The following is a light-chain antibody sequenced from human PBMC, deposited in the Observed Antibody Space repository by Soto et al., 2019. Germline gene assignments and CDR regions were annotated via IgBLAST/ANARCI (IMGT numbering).Light chain of an antibody. CDR1: SSDVGGFNY. J-gene: IGLJ1*01. CDR2: DVT. Sequence: QPVLTQPASVSGSPGQSITISCTGTSSDVGGFNYVSWYQQHPGKAPKLMIYDVTNRPSGVSYRFSGSKSGNTASLTISGLQAEDEADYYCNSYTSSSTDVFGTGTKVTVL. CDR3: NSYTSSSTDV. V-gene: IGLV2-14*03.